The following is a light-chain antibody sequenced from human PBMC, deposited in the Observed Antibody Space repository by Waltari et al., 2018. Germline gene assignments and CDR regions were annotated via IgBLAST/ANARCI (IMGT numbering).Light chain of an antibody. CDR1: NLGDQY. J-gene: IGLJ2*01. CDR3: QAWDSSTVV. V-gene: IGLV3-1*01. CDR2: QDS. Sequence: SYELPQPPSVSVSPGQTALLPSPGHNLGDQYACWYQQKPGQSPVLVIYQDSKRPSGIPERFSGSNSGNTATLTISGTQAMDEADYYCQAWDSSTVVFGGGTKLTVL.